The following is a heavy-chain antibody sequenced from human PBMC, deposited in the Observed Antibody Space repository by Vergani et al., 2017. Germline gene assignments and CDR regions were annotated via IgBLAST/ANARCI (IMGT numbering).Heavy chain of an antibody. Sequence: EVQLLESGGGLVQPGGSLRLSCAASGFTFSTYAMTWVRQAPGKGLEWVSTISSDGGSTYYADSVKGRFTISRDNSKNTLSLQMNSLTAEDTAIYYCARLGDGYYYHGFDIWGQGTAVTVSS. D-gene: IGHD3-3*01. V-gene: IGHV3-23*01. J-gene: IGHJ3*02. CDR3: ARLGDGYYYHGFDI. CDR2: ISSDGGST. CDR1: GFTFSTYA.